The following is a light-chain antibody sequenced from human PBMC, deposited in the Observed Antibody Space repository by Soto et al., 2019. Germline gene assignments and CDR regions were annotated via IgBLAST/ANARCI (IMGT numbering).Light chain of an antibody. CDR1: QSVTYDQ. J-gene: IGKJ1*01. Sequence: EIVLTQSPDTLSLSPGERATLSCRASQSVTYDQLAWYRQTPGQAPRLLIYGASSRAAGIPDRFSGSGSGTDFTLTISRLEPEDFVVYYCQQYGDLPPTFGQGTKVEIK. V-gene: IGKV3-20*01. CDR2: GAS. CDR3: QQYGDLPPT.